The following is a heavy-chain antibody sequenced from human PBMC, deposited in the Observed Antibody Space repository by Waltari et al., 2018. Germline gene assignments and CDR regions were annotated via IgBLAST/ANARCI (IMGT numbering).Heavy chain of an antibody. CDR2: ISYNGRNI. D-gene: IGHD2-2*01. V-gene: IGHV3-30*04. Sequence: QVQLVESGGGVVQPGRSLSLSCAASEFTFSSYAMHWVRQAPGKGLEWVAVISYNGRNIYYVDSVKGRFTISRDNSKKMLYLQMNSLSAEDTAVYFCARDYCDRTNCHGMDVWGQGTTVTVSS. J-gene: IGHJ6*02. CDR3: ARDYCDRTNCHGMDV. CDR1: EFTFSSYA.